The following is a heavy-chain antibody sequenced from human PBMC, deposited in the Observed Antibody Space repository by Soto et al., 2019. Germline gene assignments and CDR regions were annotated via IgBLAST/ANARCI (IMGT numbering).Heavy chain of an antibody. CDR3: ASERVAEMATGGYFAD. V-gene: IGHV1-69*01. CDR1: GGTFSDLA. J-gene: IGHJ4*02. D-gene: IGHD5-12*01. CDR2: VIPLFGTP. Sequence: VHLVQSGTEVKKPGSSVKLSCKTSGGTFSDLAFSWVRQAPGQGLEWMGGVIPLFGTPNYAQSFQGRVTVIAGESSGTVRMELRSLRSEDTAVYYCASERVAEMATGGYFADWGQGTLVTVSS.